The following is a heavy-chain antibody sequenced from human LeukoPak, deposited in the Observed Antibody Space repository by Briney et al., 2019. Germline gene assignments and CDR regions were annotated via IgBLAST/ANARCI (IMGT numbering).Heavy chain of an antibody. Sequence: GGSLRLSCAASGFTLSDAWMSWVRQAPGKGLEWVANIKQDGSEKYYVDSVKGRFTISRDNAQNSLYLQMNSLRAEDTAVYYCVRDLAGPPQEAFDIWGQGTVVTVSS. V-gene: IGHV3-7*01. CDR2: IKQDGSEK. J-gene: IGHJ3*02. CDR3: VRDLAGPPQEAFDI. CDR1: GFTLSDAW.